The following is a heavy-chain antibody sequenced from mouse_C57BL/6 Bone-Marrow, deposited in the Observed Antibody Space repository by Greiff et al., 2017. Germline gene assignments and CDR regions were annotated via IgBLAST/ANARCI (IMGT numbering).Heavy chain of an antibody. CDR3: VSPYYDYPWFAY. CDR2: IRSKSNNYAT. J-gene: IGHJ3*01. D-gene: IGHD2-4*01. Sequence: EVQGVESGGGLVQPKGSLKLSCAASGFSFNTYAMNWVRQAPGKGLEWVARIRSKSNNYATYYADSVKDRFTISRDDSESMLYLQMNNLKTEDTAMYYCVSPYYDYPWFAYWGQGTLVTVSA. CDR1: GFSFNTYA. V-gene: IGHV10-1*01.